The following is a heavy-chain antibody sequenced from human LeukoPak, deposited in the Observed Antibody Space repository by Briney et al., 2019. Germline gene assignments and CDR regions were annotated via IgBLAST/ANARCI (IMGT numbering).Heavy chain of an antibody. D-gene: IGHD6-19*01. V-gene: IGHV3-30*18. CDR1: GFTFSNYG. Sequence: GGSLRLSCAASGFTFSNYGMHWVRQAPGKGLEWVSIISYDGSNKYYAESVKGRFTISRDNSKNTLYLQMNSLRAEDTAVYYCAKEITRPNRVVAGLNYWGQGTLVTVSS. CDR3: AKEITRPNRVVAGLNY. J-gene: IGHJ4*02. CDR2: ISYDGSNK.